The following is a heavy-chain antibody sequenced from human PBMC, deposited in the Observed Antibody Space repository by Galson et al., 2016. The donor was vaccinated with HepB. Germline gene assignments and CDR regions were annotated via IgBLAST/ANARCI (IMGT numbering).Heavy chain of an antibody. CDR3: ARETQLLYGMDV. D-gene: IGHD5-18*01. CDR2: IYYSGST. J-gene: IGHJ6*02. Sequence: ATLSPTCTVSGGSISSSSYYWGWIRQPPGKGLEWIGTIYYSGSTSHSPSLRGRVTMSVDTSKNQFSLKLSPVTAADTAVYYCARETQLLYGMDVWGQGTTVTVSS. V-gene: IGHV4-39*07. CDR1: GGSISSSSYY.